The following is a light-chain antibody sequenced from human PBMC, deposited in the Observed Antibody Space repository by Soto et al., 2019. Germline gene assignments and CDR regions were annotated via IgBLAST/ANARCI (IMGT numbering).Light chain of an antibody. J-gene: IGKJ3*01. CDR2: AAS. CDR1: QGIRNF. Sequence: DIQMTQSPTSLSASVGDRVTITCRASQGIRNFVAWYQQKPGKAPKRLIYAASTLQSAVPSRFSGSGSGTDFTLTINSLQPEDVATYSCQKYSSVPVFGPGTKVEIK. CDR3: QKYSSVPV. V-gene: IGKV1-27*01.